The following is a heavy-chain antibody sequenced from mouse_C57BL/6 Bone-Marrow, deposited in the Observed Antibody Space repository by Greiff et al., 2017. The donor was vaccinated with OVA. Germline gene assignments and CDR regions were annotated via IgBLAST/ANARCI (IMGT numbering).Heavy chain of an antibody. Sequence: EVQGVESGGGLVQSGRSLRLSCATSGFTFSDFYMEWVRQAPGKGLEWIAASRNKANDYTTEYSASVKGRFIVSRDTSQSILYLQMNALRAEDTAIYYCARDLLGYFDVWGTGTTVTVSS. CDR1: GFTFSDFY. D-gene: IGHD1-1*01. J-gene: IGHJ1*03. CDR2: SRNKANDYTT. V-gene: IGHV7-1*01. CDR3: ARDLLGYFDV.